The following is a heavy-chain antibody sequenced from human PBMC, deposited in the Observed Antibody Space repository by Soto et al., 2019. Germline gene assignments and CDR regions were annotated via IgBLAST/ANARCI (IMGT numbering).Heavy chain of an antibody. Sequence: SETLSLTCTVSGGSISSSSYYWGWIRQPPGKGLEWIGNVYYGGSTYYNPSLKSRVTISVETSKSQFSLKLSSVTAADTAVYYCAGGDYYHSSGYYFYYYTMDVWGQGTTVTVSS. CDR3: AGGDYYHSSGYYFYYYTMDV. J-gene: IGHJ6*02. CDR1: GGSISSSSYY. D-gene: IGHD3-22*01. V-gene: IGHV4-39*01. CDR2: VYYGGST.